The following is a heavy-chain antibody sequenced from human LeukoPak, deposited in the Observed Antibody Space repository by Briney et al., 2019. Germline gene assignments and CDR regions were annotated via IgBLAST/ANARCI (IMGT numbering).Heavy chain of an antibody. J-gene: IGHJ4*02. CDR2: MNPNSGNT. V-gene: IGHV1-8*01. CDR3: ARVAPLRLGELTFLRFWDY. D-gene: IGHD3-16*02. Sequence: ASVKVSCKPSGYTFTSYDINWVRQATGQGLEWMGWMNPNSGNTGYAQKFQGRVTMTRDTSISTAYMELSRLRSDDTAVYYCARVAPLRLGELTFLRFWDYWGQGTLVTVSS. CDR1: GYTFTSYD.